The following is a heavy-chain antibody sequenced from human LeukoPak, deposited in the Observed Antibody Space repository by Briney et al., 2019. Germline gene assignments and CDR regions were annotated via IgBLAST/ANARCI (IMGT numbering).Heavy chain of an antibody. V-gene: IGHV4-39*07. CDR1: GGSISSSSYY. CDR2: IYYSGST. J-gene: IGHJ6*03. CDR3: ARDRGYYYYMDV. Sequence: SETLSLTCTVSGGSISSSSYYWGWIRQPPGKGLEWIGSIYYSGSTYYNPSLKSRVTISVDTSKNQFSLKLSSVTVADTAVYYCARDRGYYYYMDVWGKGTTVTVSS.